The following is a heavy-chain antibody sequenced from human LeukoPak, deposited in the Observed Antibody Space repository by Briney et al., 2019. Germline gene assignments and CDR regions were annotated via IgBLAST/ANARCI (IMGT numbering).Heavy chain of an antibody. CDR3: AACSGGSCYLDY. J-gene: IGHJ4*02. CDR1: GGSFSCYY. Sequence: SETLSLTCAVYGGSFSCYYWSWIRQPPGKGLEWIGEINHSGSTNYNPSLKSRVTISVDTSKNQFSLKLSSVTAADTAVYYCAACSGGSCYLDYWGQGTLVTVSS. V-gene: IGHV4-34*01. D-gene: IGHD2-15*01. CDR2: INHSGST.